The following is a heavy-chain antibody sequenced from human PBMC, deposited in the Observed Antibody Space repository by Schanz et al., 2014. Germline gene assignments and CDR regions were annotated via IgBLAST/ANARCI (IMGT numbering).Heavy chain of an antibody. CDR2: ISPISGGT. Sequence: QVQLVQSGAEVKKPGASVKVSCKASGYTFTDYYLHWVRQAPGQGLEWVGWISPISGGTNYAQKFQGRVTMTTAKSISTVYMELSRLRSDDTAVYYCARVRSEDYGGMDVWGQGTTVTVSS. CDR3: ARVRSEDYGGMDV. V-gene: IGHV1-2*02. CDR1: GYTFTDYY. J-gene: IGHJ6*02.